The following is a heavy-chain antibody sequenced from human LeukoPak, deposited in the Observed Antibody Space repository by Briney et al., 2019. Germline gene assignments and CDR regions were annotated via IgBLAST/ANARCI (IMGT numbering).Heavy chain of an antibody. Sequence: ASVKVSCKASGYTFTGYYMHWVRQAPGQGLEWMGWINPNSGGTNYAQKFQGWVTMTRDTSISTAYMELSRLRSEDTAVYYCARGLTYDFWSARLRYWGQGTLVTVSS. D-gene: IGHD3-3*01. CDR2: INPNSGGT. J-gene: IGHJ4*02. CDR1: GYTFTGYY. V-gene: IGHV1-2*04. CDR3: ARGLTYDFWSARLRY.